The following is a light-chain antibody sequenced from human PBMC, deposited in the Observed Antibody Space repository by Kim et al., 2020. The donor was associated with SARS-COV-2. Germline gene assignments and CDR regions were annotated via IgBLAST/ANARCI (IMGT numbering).Light chain of an antibody. CDR3: QVWDSSTWV. J-gene: IGLJ3*02. CDR2: RDS. Sequence: VALGQTARLTWGGNSSGSKNGHWYQQKPGQAPGLVIYRDSNRPSGIPERFSGSNSGNTATLTISRAQAGDEADYYCQVWDSSTWVFGGGTQLTVL. CDR1: SSGSKN. V-gene: IGLV3-9*01.